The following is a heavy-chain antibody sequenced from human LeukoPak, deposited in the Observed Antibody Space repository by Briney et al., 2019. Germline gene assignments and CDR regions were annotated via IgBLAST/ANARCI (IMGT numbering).Heavy chain of an antibody. D-gene: IGHD2-8*01. J-gene: IGHJ2*01. CDR3: AQSTSMRYFFDL. V-gene: IGHV3-23*01. CDR1: GFTFSSHD. CDR2: ISGSGGRT. Sequence: GESLRLSCAASGFTFSSHDMHWVRQAPGKGLEWVSSISGSGGRTFFADSVKGRFTVSRDNSVFLQMNSLRAEDTALYYCAQSTSMRYFFDLWGRGTLVTVSS.